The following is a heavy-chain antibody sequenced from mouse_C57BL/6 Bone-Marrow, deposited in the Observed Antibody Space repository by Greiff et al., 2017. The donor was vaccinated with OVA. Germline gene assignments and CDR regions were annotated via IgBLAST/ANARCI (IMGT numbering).Heavy chain of an antibody. CDR1: GFTFSDYG. J-gene: IGHJ4*01. CDR2: ISSGSSTI. D-gene: IGHD4-1*01. CDR3: ASNWGGDYYAMDY. Sequence: VQLKESGGGLVKPGGSLKLSCAASGFTFSDYGMHWVRQAPEKGLEWVAYISSGSSTIYYADTVKGRFTISRDNAKNTLFLQMTSLRSEDTAMYYCASNWGGDYYAMDYWGQGTSVTVSS. V-gene: IGHV5-17*01.